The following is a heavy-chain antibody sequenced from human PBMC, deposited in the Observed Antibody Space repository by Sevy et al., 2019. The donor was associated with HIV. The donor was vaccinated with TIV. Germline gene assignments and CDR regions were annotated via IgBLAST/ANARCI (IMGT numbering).Heavy chain of an antibody. J-gene: IGHJ4*02. CDR2: IYSGGST. CDR3: ARDNAVGYFDY. Sequence: GGSLRLSCAASGFTVSSNYMSWVRQAPGKGLEWVSAIYSGGSTYYADSVKGRFTISRDNSKNTLYLQMNSLRAEDTAVYYCARDNAVGYFDYWGQGTLVTVSS. V-gene: IGHV3-53*01. CDR1: GFTVSSNY. D-gene: IGHD2-8*01.